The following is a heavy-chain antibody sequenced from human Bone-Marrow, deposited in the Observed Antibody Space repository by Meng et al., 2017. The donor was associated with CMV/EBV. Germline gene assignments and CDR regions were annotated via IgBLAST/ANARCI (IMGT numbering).Heavy chain of an antibody. CDR3: ARVIPRDPYYLDY. Sequence: SVKVSCKASGGTFSSYTISWVRQAPGQGLEWMGRIIPILGIANYAQKFQGRVTITADKSTSTAYMELSSLRSEDTAVYYCARVIPRDPYYLDYWGQGTLVTVSS. V-gene: IGHV1-69*02. CDR2: IIPILGIA. J-gene: IGHJ4*02. CDR1: GGTFSSYT. D-gene: IGHD2-21*01.